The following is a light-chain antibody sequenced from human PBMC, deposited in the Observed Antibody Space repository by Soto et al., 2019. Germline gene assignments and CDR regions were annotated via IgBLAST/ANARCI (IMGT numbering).Light chain of an antibody. Sequence: QSALTQSASVSGSPGQSITISCTGTSSDVGGYNYVSWYQQHPGKAPKLIIYDVSNRPSGVSTRFSGSKSGNTVSLTISGLQAEDEADYSCSSYTSTNSWVFGGGTKLTVL. CDR2: DVS. CDR1: SSDVGGYNY. J-gene: IGLJ3*02. V-gene: IGLV2-14*01. CDR3: SSYTSTNSWV.